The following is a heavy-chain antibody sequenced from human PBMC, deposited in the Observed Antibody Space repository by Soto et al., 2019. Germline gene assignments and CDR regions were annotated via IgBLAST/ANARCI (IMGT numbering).Heavy chain of an antibody. CDR1: GFTSGRYG. J-gene: IGHJ4*02. V-gene: IGHV3-30*03. Sequence: GGSLRFSCAASGFTSGRYGMHWVRQAPGKALEWVAVISYDGINKYYAYSVKGRFTISRDNSRNILYLQMVNLRAEDTAVYYCARPTYYYDSSGPPAYWGQGTLVTVSS. CDR2: ISYDGINK. CDR3: ARPTYYYDSSGPPAY. D-gene: IGHD3-22*01.